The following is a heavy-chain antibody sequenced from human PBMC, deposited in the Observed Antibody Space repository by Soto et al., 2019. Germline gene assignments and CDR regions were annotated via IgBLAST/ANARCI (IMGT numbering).Heavy chain of an antibody. Sequence: GGSLRLSCAASGFTFDDYAMHWVRQAPGKGLEWVSGISWNSGSIGYADSVKGRFTISRDNAKNSLYLQMNSLRAEDTALYYCAHDGGFLEWLSWGQGTLVTVSS. CDR2: ISWNSGSI. D-gene: IGHD3-3*01. V-gene: IGHV3-9*01. CDR3: AHDGGFLEWLS. J-gene: IGHJ5*02. CDR1: GFTFDDYA.